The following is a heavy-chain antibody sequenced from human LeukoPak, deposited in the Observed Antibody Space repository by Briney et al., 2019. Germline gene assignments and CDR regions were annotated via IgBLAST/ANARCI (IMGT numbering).Heavy chain of an antibody. Sequence: GASVKVSSKASGYTFVSSYIHWVRHAPGQGLEWMGIINSGGGSTSYAHKFEGRVTMTRDTSTSTVYTELSSLRSEDTAVYYCARDREGGPEDYYDGWGQGGQVTVS. V-gene: IGHV1-46*01. CDR3: ARDREGGPEDYYDG. J-gene: IGHJ4*02. CDR1: GYTFVSSY. CDR2: INSGGGST. D-gene: IGHD3-22*01.